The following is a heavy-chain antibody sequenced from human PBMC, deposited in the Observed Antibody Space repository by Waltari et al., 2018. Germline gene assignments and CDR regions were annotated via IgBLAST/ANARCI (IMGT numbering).Heavy chain of an antibody. Sequence: QVQLVQSGAAVKKPGSSVKVSCQASGGTFSRSAISWVRPAPGQGLEWMGGIIPIFGTANDAQKFQGRVTITADESTSTAYMELSSLRSEDTAVYYCARIYDSSHHWGQGTLVTVSS. CDR1: GGTFSRSA. CDR2: IIPIFGTA. D-gene: IGHD3-22*01. CDR3: ARIYDSSHH. J-gene: IGHJ4*02. V-gene: IGHV1-69*01.